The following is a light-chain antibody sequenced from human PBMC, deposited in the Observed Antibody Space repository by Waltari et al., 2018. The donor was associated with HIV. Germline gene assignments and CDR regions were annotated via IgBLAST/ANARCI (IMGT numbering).Light chain of an antibody. CDR3: TSSMPGGALL. Sequence: QSALTQPASVSGSPGQTITISCSTSTADILNHHSISWFRHPPNAAPHLLLLDADIRPSGSPFRFSGSKTDTTASLTISGLQFEDEGDYYCTSSMPGGALLFGGGTKVTVL. J-gene: IGLJ3*02. V-gene: IGLV2-14*01. CDR1: TADILNHHS. CDR2: DAD.